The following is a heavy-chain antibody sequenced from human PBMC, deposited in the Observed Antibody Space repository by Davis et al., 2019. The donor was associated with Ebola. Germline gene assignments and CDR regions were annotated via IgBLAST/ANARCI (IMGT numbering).Heavy chain of an antibody. CDR3: ARDLTPSTLRTGGDAFVI. CDR1: GYTFNGYY. Sequence: AASVKVSCKASGYTFNGYYIHWVRQAPGQGLEWMGSTNPNRGVTSHAQNFQGRVTMTRDTSINTDYMEVSRLTSDDTAMYYCARDLTPSTLRTGGDAFVIWGLRTMVTVSS. CDR2: TNPNRGVT. D-gene: IGHD1-14*01. J-gene: IGHJ3*02. V-gene: IGHV1-2*02.